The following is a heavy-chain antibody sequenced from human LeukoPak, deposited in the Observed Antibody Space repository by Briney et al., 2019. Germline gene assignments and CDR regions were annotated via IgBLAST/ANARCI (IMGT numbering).Heavy chain of an antibody. CDR1: GGSISSYY. D-gene: IGHD3-22*01. CDR3: ARLRIGSYDSSGYYLDYYYYYMDV. V-gene: IGHV4-4*09. CDR2: IYTSGST. J-gene: IGHJ6*03. Sequence: SETLSLTCTVSGGSISSYYWSWIRRPPGKGLEWLGYIYTSGSTNYNPSLKSRVTISVDTSKNQFSLKLSSVTAADTAVYYCARLRIGSYDSSGYYLDYYYYYMDVWGKGTTVTVSS.